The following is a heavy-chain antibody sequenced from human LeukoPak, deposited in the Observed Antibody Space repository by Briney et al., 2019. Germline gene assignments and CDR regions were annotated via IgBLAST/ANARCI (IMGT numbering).Heavy chain of an antibody. V-gene: IGHV3-53*01. Sequence: PGGSLRLSCAASGFTVSSNYMSWVRQAPGRGLEWVSVIYSGGSTYYADSVKGRFTISRDNSKNTLYLQMNSLRAEDTAVYYCASHAINTVTSVPIDYYYYYYMDVRGKGTTVTVSS. D-gene: IGHD4-11*01. CDR2: IYSGGST. CDR1: GFTVSSNY. CDR3: ASHAINTVTSVPIDYYYYYYMDV. J-gene: IGHJ6*03.